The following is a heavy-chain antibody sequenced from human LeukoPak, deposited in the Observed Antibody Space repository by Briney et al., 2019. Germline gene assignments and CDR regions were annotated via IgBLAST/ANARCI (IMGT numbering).Heavy chain of an antibody. CDR3: ARDPPTYYYDSSGYEEAGY. Sequence: GGSLRLSCAASGFTFSSYSMNWVRQAPGKGLEGVSYISSSSSTIYYADSVKGRFTISRDNAKNSLYLQMNSLRAEDTAVYYCARDPPTYYYDSSGYEEAGYWGQGTLVTVSS. CDR2: ISSSSSTI. V-gene: IGHV3-48*01. J-gene: IGHJ4*02. CDR1: GFTFSSYS. D-gene: IGHD3-22*01.